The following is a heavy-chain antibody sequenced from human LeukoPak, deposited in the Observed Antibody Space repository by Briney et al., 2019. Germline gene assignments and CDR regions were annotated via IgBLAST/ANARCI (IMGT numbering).Heavy chain of an antibody. V-gene: IGHV4-39*01. CDR2: IYYSGST. J-gene: IGHJ4*02. CDR1: GGSISSSSYY. D-gene: IGHD3-10*01. CDR3: GRPYYGSGGYYTYFDY. Sequence: SETLSLTCTVSGGSISSSSYYWGWIRQPPGKGLEWIGSIYYSGSTYYNPYLKRRVTISVDTSKNQFSLKLSSVTAADTAVYYCGRPYYGSGGYYTYFDYWGQGTLVTVSS.